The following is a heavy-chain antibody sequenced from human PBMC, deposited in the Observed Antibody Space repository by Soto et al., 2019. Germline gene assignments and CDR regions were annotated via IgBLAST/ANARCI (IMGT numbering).Heavy chain of an antibody. Sequence: GEPLKISCKGAGDSCTSYWIGWVRQMPGKGLEWMGIIYPGDSDTRYSPSLQGQVTISADKSISTAYLQWSSLKASDTAMYYCARLGDGDYTGAFDIWGQGTMVTVSS. J-gene: IGHJ3*02. CDR1: GDSCTSYW. D-gene: IGHD4-17*01. V-gene: IGHV5-51*01. CDR3: ARLGDGDYTGAFDI. CDR2: IYPGDSDT.